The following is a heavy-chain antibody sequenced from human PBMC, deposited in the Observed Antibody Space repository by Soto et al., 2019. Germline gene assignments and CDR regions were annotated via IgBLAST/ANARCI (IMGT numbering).Heavy chain of an antibody. D-gene: IGHD2-15*01. V-gene: IGHV3-7*01. CDR1: GFTFRTYW. CDR3: VSSKMVGRPG. CDR2: INQDESEK. J-gene: IGHJ3*01. Sequence: EVQLVESGGGLVQPGGSLRLSCAASGFTFRTYWMAWVRQAPGKGLEWVANINQDESEKHYVDSVKGRFTISRDNAKSSLYLQVNSRRAGDTGVYYCVSSKMVGRPGGGQGTMVTVSS.